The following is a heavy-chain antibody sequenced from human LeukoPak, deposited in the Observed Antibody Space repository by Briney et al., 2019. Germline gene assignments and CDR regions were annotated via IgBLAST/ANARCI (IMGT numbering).Heavy chain of an antibody. J-gene: IGHJ4*02. CDR3: ANECFDHYY. CDR1: GFTFSNYA. Sequence: GGSLRLSCAASGFTFSNYAMSWVRQAPGKGLDWVSAISGSGGSACYADSVRGRFTISRDNSRNTLYLQMNSLRAEDTAVYYCANECFDHYYWDQGTLVTVSS. D-gene: IGHD3-9*01. CDR2: ISGSGGSA. V-gene: IGHV3-23*01.